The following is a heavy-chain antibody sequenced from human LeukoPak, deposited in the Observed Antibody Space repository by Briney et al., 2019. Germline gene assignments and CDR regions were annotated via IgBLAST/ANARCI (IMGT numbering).Heavy chain of an antibody. D-gene: IGHD6-13*01. CDR1: GFTFSSYG. CDR3: AKGIAAAGTGGY. CDR2: IRYDGSNK. Sequence: GGSLRLSCAASGFTFSSYGMHWFRQAPGKGLEWVAFIRYDGSNKYYADSVKGRFTISRDNSKNTLYLQMNSLRAEDTAVYYCAKGIAAAGTGGYWGQGTLVTVSS. V-gene: IGHV3-30*02. J-gene: IGHJ4*02.